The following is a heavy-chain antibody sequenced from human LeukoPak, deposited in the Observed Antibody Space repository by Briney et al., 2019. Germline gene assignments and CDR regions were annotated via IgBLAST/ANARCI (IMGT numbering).Heavy chain of an antibody. V-gene: IGHV3-53*01. CDR3: DXXXXYSSGWYYGISPDY. J-gene: IGHJ4*02. CDR1: GFTVSSNS. Sequence: GGSLRLPCTVSGFTVSSNSWSWVRQAPGKGLEWVSFIYSGGNTHYSDSVKGRFTISRDNSKNTLYLQMNNLRVKDTAVYYFDXXXXYSSGWYYGISPDYWGQGTLVTVSS. D-gene: IGHD6-19*01. CDR2: IYSGGNT.